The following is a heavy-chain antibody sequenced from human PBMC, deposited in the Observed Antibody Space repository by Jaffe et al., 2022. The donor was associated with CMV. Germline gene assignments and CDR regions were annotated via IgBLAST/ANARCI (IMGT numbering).Heavy chain of an antibody. CDR3: AREREDYFMDV. V-gene: IGHV3-7*03. D-gene: IGHD1-26*01. CDR2: IKQDGSEQ. J-gene: IGHJ6*03. Sequence: QLVESGGGLVQPGGSLRLSCVGSGFTFGEFWLGWVRQAPGKGLEWVANIKQDGSEQLYADSVKGRFTVSRDNTKNSLYLQLNSLRAEDTAVYYCAREREDYFMDVWGKGTNVTVSS. CDR1: GFTFGEFW.